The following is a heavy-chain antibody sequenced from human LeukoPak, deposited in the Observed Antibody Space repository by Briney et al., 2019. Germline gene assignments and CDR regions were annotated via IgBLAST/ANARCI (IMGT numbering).Heavy chain of an antibody. V-gene: IGHV3-11*01. J-gene: IGHJ4*02. CDR1: GFTFSDYY. D-gene: IGHD3-22*01. CDR2: ISSHGSSI. CDR3: ARGDPYDTTGYPGDY. Sequence: GGSLRLSCAASGFTFSDYYMSWIRRAQGKGLEWVALISSHGSSIFYADSVRDRFTISRDNTRNTLYLQMNSLTADDTAVYYCARGDPYDTTGYPGDYWGQGTLVTVPS.